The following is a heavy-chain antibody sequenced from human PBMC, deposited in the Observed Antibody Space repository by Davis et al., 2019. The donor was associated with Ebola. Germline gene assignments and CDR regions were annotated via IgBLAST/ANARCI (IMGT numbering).Heavy chain of an antibody. CDR1: GGSISSYY. J-gene: IGHJ3*02. D-gene: IGHD3-9*01. CDR3: ARGGPIVLRYFDWLSAFDI. V-gene: IGHV4-59*01. Sequence: PSETLSLTCTVSGGSISSYYWSWIRQPPGKGLEWIGYIYYSGSTNYNPSLKSRVTISVDTSKNQFSLKLSSVTAADTAVYYCARGGPIVLRYFDWLSAFDIWGQGTMVTVSS. CDR2: IYYSGST.